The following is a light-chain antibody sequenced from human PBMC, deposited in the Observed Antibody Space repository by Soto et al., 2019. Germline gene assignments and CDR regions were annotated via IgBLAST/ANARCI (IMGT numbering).Light chain of an antibody. Sequence: QSVLTQPHSASGTPGQRVTISCSGSSSNIGSNYVYWYQQLPGTAPKLLIYRNNQRPSGVPDRFSGSKSGTSAFLAISGLRSEDEADYYCAAWDDSLSGWVFGGGTKVTVL. V-gene: IGLV1-47*01. J-gene: IGLJ3*02. CDR3: AAWDDSLSGWV. CDR1: SSNIGSNY. CDR2: RNN.